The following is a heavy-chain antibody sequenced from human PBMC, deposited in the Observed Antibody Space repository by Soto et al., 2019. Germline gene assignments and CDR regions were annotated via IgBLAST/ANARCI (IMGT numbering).Heavy chain of an antibody. D-gene: IGHD4-17*01. CDR1: GGSISSGGYS. CDR2: IYHSGST. Sequence: LSLTCAVSGGSISSGGYSWSWIRQPPGKGLQWIGYIYHSGSTYYNPSLKSRVTISVDRSKNQFSLKLTSVTAADTAVYYCARSMTTVTTNDYWGQGTLVTVSS. CDR3: ARSMTTVTTNDY. V-gene: IGHV4-30-2*01. J-gene: IGHJ4*02.